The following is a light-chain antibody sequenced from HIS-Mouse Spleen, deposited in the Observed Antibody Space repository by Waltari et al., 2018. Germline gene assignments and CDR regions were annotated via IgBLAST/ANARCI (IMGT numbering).Light chain of an antibody. J-gene: IGLJ1*01. CDR2: EVS. V-gene: IGLV2-14*01. CDR1: SSAFGGYNY. Sequence: QSALTQPASVSGSPGQSITIPCTGTSSAFGGYNYVSWYQQHPGKAPKLMIYEVSNRPSGVSNRFSGSKSGNTASLTISGLQAEDEADYYCSSYTSSSTPYVFGTGTKVTVL. CDR3: SSYTSSSTPYV.